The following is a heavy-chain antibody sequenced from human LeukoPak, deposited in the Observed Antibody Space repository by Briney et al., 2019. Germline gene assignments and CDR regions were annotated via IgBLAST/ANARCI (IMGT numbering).Heavy chain of an antibody. Sequence: GGSLRLSCAASGFTFSSYAMSWVRQAPGKGLEWVAVISYDGSNKYYADSVKGRFTISRDNSKNTLYLQMNSLRAEDTAVYYCARMYSGSLNYFDYWGQGTLVTVSS. CDR2: ISYDGSNK. D-gene: IGHD1-26*01. CDR1: GFTFSSYA. V-gene: IGHV3-30-3*01. CDR3: ARMYSGSLNYFDY. J-gene: IGHJ4*02.